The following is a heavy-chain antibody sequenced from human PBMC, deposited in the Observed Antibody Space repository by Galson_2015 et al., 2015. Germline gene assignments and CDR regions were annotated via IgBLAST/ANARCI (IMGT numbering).Heavy chain of an antibody. D-gene: IGHD3-10*01. J-gene: IGHJ5*01. CDR3: ARMVGDSPDS. Sequence: CAISGDSVSSNSAAWNWIRQSPSRGLEWLGRTYYRSKWYNGCAASVKGRITINPDTSKNQFSLQLNSVTPVDTAVYYCARMVGDSPDSWGQGTLVTVSS. CDR1: GDSVSSNSAA. CDR2: TYYRSKWYN. V-gene: IGHV6-1*01.